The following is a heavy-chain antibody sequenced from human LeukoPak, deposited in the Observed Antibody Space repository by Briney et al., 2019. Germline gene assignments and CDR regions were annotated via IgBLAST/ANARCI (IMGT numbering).Heavy chain of an antibody. Sequence: GGSLRLSCAASGFTSSSYAMHWVRQAPGKGLEWVANIKHDGSEKYYVDSVKGRFAISRDNAKNSLYLQMNSLGAEDTAVYYCARAPREWLLGYYFDYWGQGTLVTVSS. CDR2: IKHDGSEK. CDR3: ARAPREWLLGYYFDY. J-gene: IGHJ4*02. D-gene: IGHD3-3*01. CDR1: GFTSSSYA. V-gene: IGHV3-7*01.